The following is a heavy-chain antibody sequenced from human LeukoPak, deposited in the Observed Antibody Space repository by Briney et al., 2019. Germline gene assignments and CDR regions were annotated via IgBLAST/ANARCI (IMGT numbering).Heavy chain of an antibody. Sequence: SQTLSLTCTVSGGSISSYYWSWIPQPPRKGLEWIGYIYYSGRTNYNPSLKSRVTISVDTSKNQFSLKLSSVTAADTAVYYCARVLLRQWLVTTLDYWGQGTLVTVSS. CDR1: GGSISSYY. D-gene: IGHD6-19*01. J-gene: IGHJ4*02. CDR2: IYYSGRT. CDR3: ARVLLRQWLVTTLDY. V-gene: IGHV4-59*08.